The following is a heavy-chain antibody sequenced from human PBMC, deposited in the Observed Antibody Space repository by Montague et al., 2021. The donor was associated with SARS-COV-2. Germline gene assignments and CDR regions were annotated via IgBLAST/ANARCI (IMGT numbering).Heavy chain of an antibody. D-gene: IGHD6-19*01. V-gene: IGHV4-39*01. CDR3: VRHVKGGASGWYYHFDS. CDR1: DASISSDNYF. Sequence: SETLSLTCTVSDASISSDNYFWGWIRQPPGKGLEWIVSIYYRGNTYLNPSLQIRATMSVDTSKNQFSLKLNSVTAADAAVYYCVRHVKGGASGWYYHFDSWGQGTLVTVSS. J-gene: IGHJ4*02. CDR2: IYYRGNT.